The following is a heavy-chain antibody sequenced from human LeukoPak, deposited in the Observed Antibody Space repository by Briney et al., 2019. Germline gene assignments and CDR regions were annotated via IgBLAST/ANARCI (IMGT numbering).Heavy chain of an antibody. CDR1: GGSISRSDHY. D-gene: IGHD4-17*01. CDR3: ARGWGTTVTTALFDY. CDR2: IYYTGST. J-gene: IGHJ4*02. V-gene: IGHV4-31*03. Sequence: PSETLSLTCSVSGGSISRSDHYWSWIRQHPGKGLEWIGYIYYTGSTYYNPSLKSRVTISVDTSKNQFSLKLSSVTAADTAVYYCARGWGTTVTTALFDYWGRGTLVTVSS.